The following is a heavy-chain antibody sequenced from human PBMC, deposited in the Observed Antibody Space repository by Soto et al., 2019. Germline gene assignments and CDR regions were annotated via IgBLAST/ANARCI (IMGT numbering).Heavy chain of an antibody. D-gene: IGHD1-26*01. V-gene: IGHV3-48*03. CDR1: GFTFSSYE. J-gene: IGHJ4*02. CDR3: AGGSYLFDY. CDR2: ISSSGSTI. Sequence: EVQLVESGGGLVQPGGSLRLSCVASGFTFSSYEMNWVRQAPGKGLEWVSYISSSGSTIYYADSVKGRFTISRDNAKNSLYLQMNSLRAEDTAVYYCAGGSYLFDYWGQGTLVTVSS.